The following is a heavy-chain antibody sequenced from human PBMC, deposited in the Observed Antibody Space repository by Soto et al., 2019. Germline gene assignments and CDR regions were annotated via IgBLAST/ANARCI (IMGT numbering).Heavy chain of an antibody. Sequence: GGSLRLSCAASGFTFSSYAMSWVRQAPGKGLEWVSAISGSGGSTYYADSVKGRFTISRDNPKNTLYLQMNSLRAEDTAVYYCAKARGRYYGSGSYYNEDWFDPWGQGTLVTVSS. D-gene: IGHD3-10*01. CDR1: GFTFSSYA. V-gene: IGHV3-23*01. CDR3: AKARGRYYGSGSYYNEDWFDP. J-gene: IGHJ5*02. CDR2: ISGSGGST.